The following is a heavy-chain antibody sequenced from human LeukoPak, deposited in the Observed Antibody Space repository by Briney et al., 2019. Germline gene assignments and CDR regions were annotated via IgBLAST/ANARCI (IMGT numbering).Heavy chain of an antibody. CDR2: IYHSGST. CDR1: GGSISSGGYY. Sequence: SETLSLTCTVSGGSISSGGYYWSWIRQPPGKGLEWIGYIYHSGSTYYNPPLKSRVTISVDRSKNQFSLKLSSVTAADTAVYYCATEDRYCSSTSCYGDYWGQGTLVTVSS. J-gene: IGHJ4*02. V-gene: IGHV4-30-2*01. CDR3: ATEDRYCSSTSCYGDY. D-gene: IGHD2-2*01.